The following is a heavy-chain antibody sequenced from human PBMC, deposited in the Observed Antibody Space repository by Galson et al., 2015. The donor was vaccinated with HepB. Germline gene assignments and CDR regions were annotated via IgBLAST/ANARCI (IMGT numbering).Heavy chain of an antibody. CDR1: GFTFSNYA. CDR3: VKGMGFDP. J-gene: IGHJ5*02. Sequence: SLRLSCAASGFTFSNYAIHWVRQAPGKGLEYVSAISTNGDSTYYADSVKGRFIISRDNSKNTVYLQMSSLRPVDTAVYYCVKGMGFDPWGQGTLVIVSS. V-gene: IGHV3-64D*06. CDR2: ISTNGDST. D-gene: IGHD2-8*01.